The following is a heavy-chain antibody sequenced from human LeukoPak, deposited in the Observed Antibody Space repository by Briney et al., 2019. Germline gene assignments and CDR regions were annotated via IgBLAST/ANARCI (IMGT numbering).Heavy chain of an antibody. CDR3: ARDFYGSGGNWFDP. D-gene: IGHD3-10*01. CDR2: IYSGGST. CDR1: GFTVSSNY. Sequence: PGGSLRLSCAASGFTVSSNYMSWVRQAPGKGLEWVSVIYSGGSTYYADSMKGRFTISRDNSKNTLYLQMNSLRAEDTAVYYCARDFYGSGGNWFDPWGQGTLVTVSS. J-gene: IGHJ5*02. V-gene: IGHV3-66*01.